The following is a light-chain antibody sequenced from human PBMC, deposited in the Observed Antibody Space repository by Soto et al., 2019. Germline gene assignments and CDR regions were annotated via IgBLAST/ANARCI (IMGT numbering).Light chain of an antibody. J-gene: IGKJ1*01. Sequence: DIQMTQSPSTLSASVGDRVTITCRASQSISSWLAWYQQKPGQAPKLLIYDAYSLESGVPSRFSGSGSGTEFTLTISSLQPDDFAAYYCQQYNSYSWTFGQGTKVDIK. CDR1: QSISSW. CDR3: QQYNSYSWT. V-gene: IGKV1-5*01. CDR2: DAY.